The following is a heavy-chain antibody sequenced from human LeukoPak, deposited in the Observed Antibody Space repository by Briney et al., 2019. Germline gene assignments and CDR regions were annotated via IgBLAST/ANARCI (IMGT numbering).Heavy chain of an antibody. Sequence: GGSLRLSCAASGFTFSDYNMRWIRQAPGKGLEWVSSISRSGSTKYYADSVKGRFTISRDNAKNSLFLQMNSLRAEDTAVYYCASLMRYYFDYWGQGTLVTVSS. CDR3: ASLMRYYFDY. V-gene: IGHV3-11*04. CDR2: ISRSGSTK. CDR1: GFTFSDYN. J-gene: IGHJ4*02.